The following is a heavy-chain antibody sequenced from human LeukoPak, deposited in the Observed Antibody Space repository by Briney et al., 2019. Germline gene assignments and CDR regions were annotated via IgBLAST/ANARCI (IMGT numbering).Heavy chain of an antibody. CDR3: ARVRSSYYYDSSTYYHYDGFDI. J-gene: IGHJ3*02. CDR2: IYSGGST. D-gene: IGHD3-22*01. CDR1: GFTVSSNY. Sequence: GGSLRLSCAASGFTVSSNYMSWVRQAPGKGLEWVSVIYSGGSTYYADSVKGRFTISRDNSKNSLSLQMNSLRAEDTAVYFCARVRSSYYYDSSTYYHYDGFDIWGQGTMVTVSS. V-gene: IGHV3-53*01.